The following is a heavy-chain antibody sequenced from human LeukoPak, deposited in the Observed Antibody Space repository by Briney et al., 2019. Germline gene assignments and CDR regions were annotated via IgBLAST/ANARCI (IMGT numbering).Heavy chain of an antibody. Sequence: GESLKISCKGSGYSFSSYWIGWVRQMPGKGLEWMGITHPGESYSRYSPSFQGQVTISADKSISTAYLQWSSLKASDTAMYYCARQTSSGWNFDYWGQGTLVTVSS. J-gene: IGHJ4*02. CDR3: ARQTSSGWNFDY. D-gene: IGHD6-19*01. CDR1: GYSFSSYW. V-gene: IGHV5-51*01. CDR2: THPGESYS.